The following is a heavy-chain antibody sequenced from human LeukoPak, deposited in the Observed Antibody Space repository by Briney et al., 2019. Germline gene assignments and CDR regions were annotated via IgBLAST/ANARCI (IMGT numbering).Heavy chain of an antibody. Sequence: GGSLRLSCAASGFTFSSYAMHWVRQAPGKGLEWVAVISYDGSNKYYADSVKGRFTISRDNSKNTLYLQMNSLRAEDTAVYYCARDQADTVVVPAARDYYYYYGMDVWGQGTTVTVSS. CDR3: ARDQADTVVVPAARDYYYYYGMDV. V-gene: IGHV3-30-3*01. J-gene: IGHJ6*02. CDR2: ISYDGSNK. D-gene: IGHD2-2*01. CDR1: GFTFSSYA.